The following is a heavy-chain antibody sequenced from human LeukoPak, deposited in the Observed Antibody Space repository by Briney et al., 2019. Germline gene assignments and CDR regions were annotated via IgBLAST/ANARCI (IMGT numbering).Heavy chain of an antibody. J-gene: IGHJ4*02. V-gene: IGHV4-59*01. CDR2: IYYSGST. Sequence: SETLSLTCTASGGSISSYYWSWIRQPPGKGLEWIGYIYYSGSTNYNPSLKSRVTISVDTSNNQFSLKLSSVTAAETAVYYCARRVGASGDLDYWGQGTLVTVSS. CDR3: ARRVGASGDLDY. CDR1: GGSISSYY. D-gene: IGHD1-26*01.